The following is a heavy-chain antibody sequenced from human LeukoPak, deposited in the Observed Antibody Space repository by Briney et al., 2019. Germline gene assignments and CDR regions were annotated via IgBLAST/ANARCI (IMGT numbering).Heavy chain of an antibody. D-gene: IGHD3-10*01. CDR1: GFTFSSYS. J-gene: IGHJ4*02. Sequence: PGGSLRLSCAASGFTFSSYSMKWVRQAPGKGLEWVSSISSSSGYEHYADSVKGRFTISRDNAKNSLYLQMNSLRAEDMAVYYCAKVDYYGSGSPIDYWGQGTLVTVSS. CDR2: ISSSSGYE. V-gene: IGHV3-21*01. CDR3: AKVDYYGSGSPIDY.